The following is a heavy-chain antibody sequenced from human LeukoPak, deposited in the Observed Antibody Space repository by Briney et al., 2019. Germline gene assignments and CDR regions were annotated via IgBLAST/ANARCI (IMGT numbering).Heavy chain of an antibody. V-gene: IGHV1-69*06. J-gene: IGHJ6*03. D-gene: IGHD1-1*01. CDR1: GGTFSSYA. CDR3: ARVERTAYYYYMDV. CDR2: IIPIFGTA. Sequence: ASVKVSCKASGGTFSSYAISWVRQAPGQGLEWMGGIIPIFGTANYAQKFQGRVTITADKSTSTAYMELSSLRSEDTAVYYCARVERTAYYYYMDVWGKGTTVTVSS.